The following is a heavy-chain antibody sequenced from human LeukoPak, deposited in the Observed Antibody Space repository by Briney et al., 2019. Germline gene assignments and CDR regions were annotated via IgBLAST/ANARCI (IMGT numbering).Heavy chain of an antibody. V-gene: IGHV3-48*03. D-gene: IGHD3-10*01. CDR3: AKSGRFGELLYYYMDV. Sequence: PGGSLRLSCAASGFTFSSYEMNWVRQAPGKGLEWVSYISSSGSTIYYADSVKGRFTISRDNSKNTLYLQMNSLRAEDTAVYYCAKSGRFGELLYYYMDVWGKGTTVTISS. J-gene: IGHJ6*03. CDR2: ISSSGSTI. CDR1: GFTFSSYE.